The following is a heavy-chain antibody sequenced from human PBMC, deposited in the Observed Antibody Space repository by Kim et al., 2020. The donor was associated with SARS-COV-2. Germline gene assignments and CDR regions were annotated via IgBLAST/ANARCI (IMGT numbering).Heavy chain of an antibody. CDR2: IYYSGST. D-gene: IGHD3-10*01. CDR1: GGSISSSSYY. J-gene: IGHJ4*02. Sequence: SETLSLTCTVSGGSISSSSYYWGWIRQPPGKGLEWIGSIYYSGSTYYNPSLKSRVTISVDTSKNQFSLKLSSVTAADTAVYYCARTITMVRGAAEGWGQGTLVTVSS. V-gene: IGHV4-39*07. CDR3: ARTITMVRGAAEG.